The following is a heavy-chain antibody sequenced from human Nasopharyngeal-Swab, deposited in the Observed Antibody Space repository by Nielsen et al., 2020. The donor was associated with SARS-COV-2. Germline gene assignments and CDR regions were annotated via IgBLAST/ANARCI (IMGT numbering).Heavy chain of an antibody. CDR2: IWSDGKTT. Sequence: GESLKISCAASGFSFNNHGMHWVRQAPGKGLEWVAVIWSDGKTTKYADSVKGRLTIYRDKSRNTLYLQMNNLRVEDTAIYYCAREGPYSGTNVFDIWGQGTMVTVSS. CDR3: AREGPYSGTNVFDI. D-gene: IGHD5-12*01. CDR1: GFSFNNHG. V-gene: IGHV3-33*01. J-gene: IGHJ3*02.